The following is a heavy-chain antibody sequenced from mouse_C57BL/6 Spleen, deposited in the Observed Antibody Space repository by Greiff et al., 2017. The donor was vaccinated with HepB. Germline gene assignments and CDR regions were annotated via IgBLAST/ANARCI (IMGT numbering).Heavy chain of an antibody. D-gene: IGHD2-4*01. CDR1: GYSFTSYY. J-gene: IGHJ2*01. V-gene: IGHV1-66*01. CDR2: IYPGSGNT. CDR3: ARGTTMINYFDY. Sequence: VQLQQSGPELVKPGASVKISCKASGYSFTSYYIHWVKQRPGQGLEWIGWIYPGSGNTKYNEQFKGKATLTADTSSSTAYRQLNSLTSEDSAVYYCARGTTMINYFDYWGQGTTLTVSS.